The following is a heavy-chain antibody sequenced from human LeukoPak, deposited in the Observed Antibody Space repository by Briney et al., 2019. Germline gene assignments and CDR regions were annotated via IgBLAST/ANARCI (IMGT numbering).Heavy chain of an antibody. V-gene: IGHV3-48*01. Sequence: GGSLRLSCAASGFTFSTYSMNWVRQAPGKGLDWISYISSTSTTIYYADSVKGRFTISRDNSKNTLYLQMNSLRAEDTAVYYCAKVTYGSGTYGAFDYWGQGTLVTVSS. CDR3: AKVTYGSGTYGAFDY. CDR2: ISSTSTTI. D-gene: IGHD3-10*01. J-gene: IGHJ4*02. CDR1: GFTFSTYS.